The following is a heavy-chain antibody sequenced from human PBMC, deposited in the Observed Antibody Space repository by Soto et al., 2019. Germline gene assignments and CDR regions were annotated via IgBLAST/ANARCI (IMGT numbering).Heavy chain of an antibody. D-gene: IGHD6-6*01. CDR1: GGSISSYY. J-gene: IGHJ6*02. Sequence: SETLSLTCTVSGGSISSYYWSWIRQPPGKGLEWIGYIYYSGSTNYNPSLKSRVTISVDTSKNQLSLNLNSVTAADTAVYYCARGSSSYYDYGMDVWGQGTTVTVSS. CDR3: ARGSSSYYDYGMDV. CDR2: IYYSGST. V-gene: IGHV4-59*12.